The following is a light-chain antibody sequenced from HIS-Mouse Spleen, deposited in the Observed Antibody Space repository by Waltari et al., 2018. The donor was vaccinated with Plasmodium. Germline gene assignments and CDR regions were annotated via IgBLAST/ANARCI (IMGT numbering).Light chain of an antibody. V-gene: IGLV2-14*03. CDR3: SSYTSSSTVV. J-gene: IGLJ2*01. CDR1: SSDVGGYNY. CDR2: DVS. Sequence: QSALTQPASVSGSPAPSITISCTGTSSDVGGYNYVSWYQQPPGKAPKLMIYDVSNRPSGVSKRFSGSKSGNTASLTISGLQAEDEADYYCSSYTSSSTVVFGGGTKLTVL.